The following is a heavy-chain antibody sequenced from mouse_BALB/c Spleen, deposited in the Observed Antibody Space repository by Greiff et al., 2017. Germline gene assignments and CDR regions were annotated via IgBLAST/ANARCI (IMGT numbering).Heavy chain of an antibody. Sequence: VKLMESGPGLVAPSQSLSITCTVSGFSLTSYGVHWVRQPPGKGLEWLGVIWAGGSTNYNSALMSRLSISKDNSKSQVFLKMNSLQTDDTAMYYCARDLPYYYAMDYWGQGTSVTVSS. J-gene: IGHJ4*01. CDR2: IWAGGST. V-gene: IGHV2-9*02. CDR3: ARDLPYYYAMDY. CDR1: GFSLTSYG.